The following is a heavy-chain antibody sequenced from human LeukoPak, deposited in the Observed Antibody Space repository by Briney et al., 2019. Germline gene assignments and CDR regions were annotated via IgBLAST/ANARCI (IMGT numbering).Heavy chain of an antibody. J-gene: IGHJ5*02. CDR2: ISGSGGDT. CDR1: GFTFSSYA. CDR3: AKESTVTPGNVNWFDP. V-gene: IGHV3-23*01. Sequence: AGGSLRLSCAASGFTFSSYAMTWVRQAPGKGLEWVSTISGSGGDTYYADSVKGRFTISRDNSKNRMNLQMKSLRADDTAVYYCAKESTVTPGNVNWFDPWGQGTLVTVSS. D-gene: IGHD4-17*01.